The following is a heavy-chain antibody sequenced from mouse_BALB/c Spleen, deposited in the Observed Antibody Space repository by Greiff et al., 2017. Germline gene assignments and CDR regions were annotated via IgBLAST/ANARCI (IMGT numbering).Heavy chain of an antibody. CDR3: ARSGSYEAMDY. J-gene: IGHJ4*01. CDR1: GFTFSSFG. D-gene: IGHD1-1*02. Sequence: EVMLVESGGGLVQPGGSRTLSCAASGFTFSSFGMHWVRQAPEKGLEWVAYISSGSSTIYYADTVKGRFTISRDNPKNTLFLQMTSLRSEDTAMYYCARSGSYEAMDYWGQGTSVTVSS. CDR2: ISSGSSTI. V-gene: IGHV5-17*02.